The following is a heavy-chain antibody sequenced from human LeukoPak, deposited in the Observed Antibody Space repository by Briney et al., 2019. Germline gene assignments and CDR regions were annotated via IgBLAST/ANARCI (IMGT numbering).Heavy chain of an antibody. J-gene: IGHJ6*02. CDR2: IYSGGST. V-gene: IGHV3-66*01. D-gene: IGHD1-26*01. CDR1: GFTVSSNY. CDR3: ARDRSVSRWEYYYYGMDV. Sequence: GGSLRLSCAASGFTVSSNYMSWVRQAPGKGLEWVSVIYSGGSTYYADPVKGRFTISRDNSKNTLYLQMNSLRAEDTAVYYCARDRSVSRWEYYYYGMDVWGQGTTVTVSS.